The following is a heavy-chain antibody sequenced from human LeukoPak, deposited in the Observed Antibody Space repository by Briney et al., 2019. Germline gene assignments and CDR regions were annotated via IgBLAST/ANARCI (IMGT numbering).Heavy chain of an antibody. CDR2: INPNSGGT. CDR1: GYTFTGYY. CDR3: ARDREDIVVVPAAPSGAFDI. J-gene: IGHJ3*02. V-gene: IGHV1-2*02. D-gene: IGHD2-2*01. Sequence: ASVKVSCKASGYTFTGYYMHWVRQAPGQGLEWMGWINPNSGGTNYAQKFRGRVTMTRDTPISTAYMELSRLRSDDTAVYYCARDREDIVVVPAAPSGAFDIWGQGTMVTVSS.